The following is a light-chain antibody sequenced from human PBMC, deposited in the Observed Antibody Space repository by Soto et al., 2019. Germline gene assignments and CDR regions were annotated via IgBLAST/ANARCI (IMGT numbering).Light chain of an antibody. CDR3: SSYTTSNTRQIV. J-gene: IGLJ1*01. Sequence: QSAPTQPASGFGSPGQSITISCTGTSSDGGGYNYVSWYQQHPGKAPKFMIYDVSNRPSGVSNRFSGSKSGNTASLTISGLQAEDEADYYCSSYTTSNTRQIVFGTGTKLTVL. CDR1: SSDGGGYNY. CDR2: DVS. V-gene: IGLV2-14*01.